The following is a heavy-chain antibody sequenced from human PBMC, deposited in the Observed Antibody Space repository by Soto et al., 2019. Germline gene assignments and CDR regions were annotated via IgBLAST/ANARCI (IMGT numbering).Heavy chain of an antibody. V-gene: IGHV1-69*01. CDR2: IIPIFGTA. J-gene: IGHJ3*02. Sequence: QVQLVQSGAEVKKPGSSVKVSCKASGGTFSSYAISWVRQAPGQGLEWMGGIIPIFGTANYAQKFQGRVTITADESTSTAYMELSSLRSEDTAVYYCASNYCGGDCPHDAFDIWGHGTMVTVSS. D-gene: IGHD2-21*02. CDR1: GGTFSSYA. CDR3: ASNYCGGDCPHDAFDI.